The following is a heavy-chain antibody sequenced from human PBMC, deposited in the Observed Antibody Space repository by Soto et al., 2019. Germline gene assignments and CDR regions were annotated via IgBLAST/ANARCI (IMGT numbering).Heavy chain of an antibody. Sequence: QITLKESGPTLVKPTQTLTLTCTFSGFSLSTSGVGVGWIRQPPGKALEWLALIYWDDDKRYSPSLKSRLTITKNTPKNQVVLTMTTMDPVATATYYCAHNSNGAGRRLWFEPWGKGTLVTVSS. V-gene: IGHV2-5*02. CDR2: IYWDDDK. CDR1: GFSLSTSGVG. D-gene: IGHD2-21*02. CDR3: AHNSNGAGRRLWFEP. J-gene: IGHJ5*02.